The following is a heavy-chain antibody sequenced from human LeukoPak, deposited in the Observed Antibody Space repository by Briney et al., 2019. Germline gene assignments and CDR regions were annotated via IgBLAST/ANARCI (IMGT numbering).Heavy chain of an antibody. CDR2: INPDSGGT. CDR1: GYTFTAYY. J-gene: IGHJ4*02. V-gene: IGHV1-2*02. Sequence: ASVKVSCKASGYTFTAYYIHWVRQAPGQGPEWMGWINPDSGGTNFAQKFQGRVTVTGDSSISTAYMELSGLRSDDTAVYYCARDSIRGVRLLDYWGQGTLVTVSS. CDR3: ARDSIRGVRLLDY. D-gene: IGHD3-3*01.